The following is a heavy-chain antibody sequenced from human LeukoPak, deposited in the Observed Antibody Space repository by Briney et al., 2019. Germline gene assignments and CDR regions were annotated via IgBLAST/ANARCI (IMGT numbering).Heavy chain of an antibody. J-gene: IGHJ4*02. CDR3: AKEASGSPGY. D-gene: IGHD1-26*01. CDR2: ISGSGGTT. V-gene: IGHV3-23*01. Sequence: GGSLRLSCAASGFTFTTYTMSWVRQAPGKGLAWVSAISGSGGTTYYADSVKGRFTISRDNSKNMLYLQMNSLRAEDTAVYYCAKEASGSPGYWGQGTLVTVSS. CDR1: GFTFTTYT.